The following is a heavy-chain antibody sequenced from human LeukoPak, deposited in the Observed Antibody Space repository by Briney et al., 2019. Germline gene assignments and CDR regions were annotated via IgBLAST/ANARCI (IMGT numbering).Heavy chain of an antibody. V-gene: IGHV3-48*02. Sequence: PGGSLRLSCAASGFTFSSTSMNWVRQAPGKGLEWVSYISRSSSTIYYADSVKGRFTISRGNAKNSLYLQMNSLRDEDTAVYYCARQRGWGSQVRQFDYWGQGTLVTVSS. CDR1: GFTFSSTS. J-gene: IGHJ4*02. D-gene: IGHD7-27*01. CDR3: ARQRGWGSQVRQFDY. CDR2: ISRSSSTI.